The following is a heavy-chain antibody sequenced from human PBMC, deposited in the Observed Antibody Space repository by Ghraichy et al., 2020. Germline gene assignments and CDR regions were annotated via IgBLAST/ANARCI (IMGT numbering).Heavy chain of an antibody. CDR3: ARGDYYDRSGYYTDALDL. Sequence: GGSLRLSCAASGFTFSSYWMSWVRQPPGKGLEWVANIIPDGREKYYVDSVKGRFTISRDNAKKSLYLQMNSLRAEDTAVYYCARGDYYDRSGYYTDALDLWGQGKMVIVFS. V-gene: IGHV3-7*01. J-gene: IGHJ3*01. CDR1: GFTFSSYW. CDR2: IIPDGREK. D-gene: IGHD3-22*01.